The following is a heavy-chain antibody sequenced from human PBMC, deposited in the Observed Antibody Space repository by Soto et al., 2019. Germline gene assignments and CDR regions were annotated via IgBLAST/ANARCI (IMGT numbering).Heavy chain of an antibody. CDR2: IYYSGST. V-gene: IGHV4-31*03. CDR1: GGSISSGGYY. D-gene: IGHD3-16*02. CDR3: ARAPTWDYVWGSYRYYFDY. Sequence: SETLSLTCTVSGGSISSGGYYWSWIRQHPGKGLEWIGYIYYSGSTYCNPSLKSRVTISVDTSKNQFSLKLSSVTAADTAVYYCARAPTWDYVWGSYRYYFDYWGQGTLVTVSS. J-gene: IGHJ4*02.